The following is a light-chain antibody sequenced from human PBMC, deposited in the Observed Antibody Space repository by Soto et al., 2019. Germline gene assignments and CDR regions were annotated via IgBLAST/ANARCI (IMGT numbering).Light chain of an antibody. CDR3: RYYTSSSTYV. V-gene: IGLV2-14*01. J-gene: IGLJ1*01. Sequence: QSWLTHPASMSRTPLPSLTISCPVTTNNVGGYNYVSWYQQHPGKAPKLMIYDVSNRPSGVSNRFSGSKSGNTASLTISGLQAEDEADYYCRYYTSSSTYVFGTGTKVTVL. CDR1: TNNVGGYNY. CDR2: DVS.